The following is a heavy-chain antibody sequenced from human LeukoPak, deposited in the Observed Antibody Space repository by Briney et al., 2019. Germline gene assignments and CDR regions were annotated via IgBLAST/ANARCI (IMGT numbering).Heavy chain of an antibody. CDR1: GFSFTNAW. CDR3: TTVTLRPVGL. V-gene: IGHV3-15*05. J-gene: IGHJ4*02. CDR2: IKSKTVGGTI. Sequence: GGSLRLSCAASGFSFTNAWMSWVRQAPGKGLEWVGRIKSKTVGGTIDYAAPVKGRFTISRDDSKNTLFLQMNSLKIEDTAVYYCTTVTLRPVGLWGQGTLVTVSS. D-gene: IGHD3-10*01.